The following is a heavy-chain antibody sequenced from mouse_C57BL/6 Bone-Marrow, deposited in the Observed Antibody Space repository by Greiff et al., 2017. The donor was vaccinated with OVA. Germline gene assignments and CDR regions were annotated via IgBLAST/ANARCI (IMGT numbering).Heavy chain of an antibody. V-gene: IGHV5-4*01. CDR3: ARERDLLWFAY. Sequence: EVKLMESGGGLVKPGGSLKLSCAASGFTFSSYALSWVRLTPEKMLEWVATISDGGSYTYYPDNVKGRFTISRDNAKNNLYLQMSHLKSEDTAMYYCARERDLLWFAYWGQGTLVTVSA. CDR2: ISDGGSYT. J-gene: IGHJ3*01. CDR1: GFTFSSYA. D-gene: IGHD2-10*01.